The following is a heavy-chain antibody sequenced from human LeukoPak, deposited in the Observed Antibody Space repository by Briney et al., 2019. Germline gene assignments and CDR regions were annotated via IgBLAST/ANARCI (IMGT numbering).Heavy chain of an antibody. Sequence: ASVKVSRKPSGYTFTSYAMHWVRQAPGQRLEWMGWINAGNGNTKYSQKFQGRVTITRDTSASTAYMELSTLRSEDTAVYYCARGGIAAAGTSWGQGTLVTVSS. J-gene: IGHJ5*02. CDR3: ARGGIAAAGTS. CDR1: GYTFTSYA. CDR2: INAGNGNT. D-gene: IGHD6-13*01. V-gene: IGHV1-3*01.